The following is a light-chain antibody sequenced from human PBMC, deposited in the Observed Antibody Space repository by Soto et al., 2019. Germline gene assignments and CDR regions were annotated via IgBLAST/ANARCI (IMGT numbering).Light chain of an antibody. CDR3: SSYSSIGTKVV. CDR1: SSNVGYSKY. Sequence: QSALTQPASVSGSPGQSITISCTGTSSNVGYSKYVSWYQQHPGTAPKLLIYEVSDRPSGVSTRFSGSKSGNTASLTISGLQAEDEADYICSSYSSIGTKVVFGGGTQLTVL. V-gene: IGLV2-14*01. J-gene: IGLJ3*02. CDR2: EVS.